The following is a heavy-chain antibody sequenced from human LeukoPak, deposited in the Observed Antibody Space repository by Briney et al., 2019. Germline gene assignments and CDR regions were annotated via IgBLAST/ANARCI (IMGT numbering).Heavy chain of an antibody. CDR2: ISYDGGNK. CDR1: GFTFNSYA. J-gene: IGHJ4*02. CDR3: ARDQLAYSGYDTLFDY. V-gene: IGHV3-30*04. Sequence: PGGSLRLSCAASGFTFNSYAIHWVRLAPGKGLEWVAVISYDGGNKYYADSVKGRFTISRDNSKNTLYLQLNSLRPEDTAVYYCARDQLAYSGYDTLFDYWGQGTLVTVSS. D-gene: IGHD5-12*01.